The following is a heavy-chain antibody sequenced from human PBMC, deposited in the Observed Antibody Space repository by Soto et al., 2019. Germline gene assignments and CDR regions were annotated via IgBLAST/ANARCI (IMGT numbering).Heavy chain of an antibody. CDR1: GFIFSNYA. CDR2: ISGPGGST. Sequence: EVQLLESGGGLVQPGGSLRLSCEASGFIFSNYAMTWVRQAAGKGLEWVSSISGPGGSTYYADSVQGRFTISRDNSKNTLLLQMHSLRADDTALYFCARDERIAVAGTDTRGQGILVTFTS. V-gene: IGHV3-23*01. D-gene: IGHD6-19*01. J-gene: IGHJ5*02. CDR3: ARDERIAVAGTDT.